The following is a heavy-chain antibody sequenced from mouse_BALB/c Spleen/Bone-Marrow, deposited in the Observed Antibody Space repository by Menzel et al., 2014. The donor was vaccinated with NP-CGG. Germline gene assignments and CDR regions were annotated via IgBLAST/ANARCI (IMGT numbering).Heavy chain of an antibody. CDR1: SASITTGY. Sequence: AQPQQSGPSLLKPSQTLSITCSVTSASITTGYWNWIRKFPGNKLEYMGYISYSGNTYYNPSLRGRVPITRDTSKNQYYLQLKSETSEDTATYYCADGYVDFDYWGHGTTLTVFS. CDR2: ISYSGNT. CDR3: ADGYVDFDY. D-gene: IGHD2-2*01. V-gene: IGHV3-8*02. J-gene: IGHJ2*01.